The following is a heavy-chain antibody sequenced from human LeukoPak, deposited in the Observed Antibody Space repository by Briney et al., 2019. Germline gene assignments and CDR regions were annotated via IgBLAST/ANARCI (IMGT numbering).Heavy chain of an antibody. D-gene: IGHD5-12*01. CDR1: GYTFTSYY. Sequence: GASVKVSCKASGYTFTSYYMHWVRQAPGQGLEWMGIINPSGGSTSYAQKFQGRVTMTRDTSISTAHMELSRLRSDDTAVYYCAREKEWLRFFDYWGQGTLVTVSS. CDR3: AREKEWLRFFDY. V-gene: IGHV1-46*01. J-gene: IGHJ4*02. CDR2: INPSGGST.